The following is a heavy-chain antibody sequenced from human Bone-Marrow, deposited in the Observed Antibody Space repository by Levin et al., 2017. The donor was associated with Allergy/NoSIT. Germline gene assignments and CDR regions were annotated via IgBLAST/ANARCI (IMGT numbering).Heavy chain of an antibody. CDR3: ARRPNGMDV. Sequence: GESLKISCAASGFTFSDYYIDWVRQAPGKGLEWVGRTTNKANSYTTDYAASLKGRFSISRDDSKNALYLQMNSLETDDTAVYYCARRPNGMDVWGQGTTVTVSS. J-gene: IGHJ6*02. CDR1: GFTFSDYY. CDR2: TTNKANSYTT. V-gene: IGHV3-72*01.